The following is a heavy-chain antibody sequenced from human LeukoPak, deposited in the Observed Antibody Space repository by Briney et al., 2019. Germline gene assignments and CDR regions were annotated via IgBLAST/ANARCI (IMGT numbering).Heavy chain of an antibody. D-gene: IGHD6-19*01. CDR2: INSDGSST. CDR3: ARDGIAVAGDYYYYMDV. CDR1: GFTFSSYW. V-gene: IGHV3-74*01. J-gene: IGHJ6*03. Sequence: GGSLRLSCAASGFTFSSYWMHWVRQAPGKGLVWVSRINSDGSSTSYADSVKGRFTTSRDNAKNTLYLQMNSLRAEDTAVYYCARDGIAVAGDYYYYMDVWGKGTTVTVSS.